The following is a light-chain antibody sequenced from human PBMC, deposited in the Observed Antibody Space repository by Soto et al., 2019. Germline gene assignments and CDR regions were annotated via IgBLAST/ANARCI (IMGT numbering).Light chain of an antibody. CDR2: DAS. CDR3: LQFNDWART. V-gene: IGKV3-15*01. CDR1: QSVGSD. J-gene: IGKJ4*02. Sequence: IVMTQSPVTLSGSLGERATLSCRASQSVGSDVAWYHQKVGQAPRLLIYDASTRATGIPDRFSGSGSGTEFTLNFNSLQAEDFAVYYCLQFNDWARTFGEGTKVEMK.